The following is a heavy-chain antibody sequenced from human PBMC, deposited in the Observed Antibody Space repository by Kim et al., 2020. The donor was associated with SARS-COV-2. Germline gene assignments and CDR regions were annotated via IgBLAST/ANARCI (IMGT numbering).Heavy chain of an antibody. J-gene: IGHJ4*02. Sequence: GGSLRLSCAASGFTFSNYAMSWVRQVPGKGLEWVSAISASGDGAYYADSVKGRFTISRDNSKNTLYLQMNSLRAEDTAIYYCAKQTTTSCYSPGDFWGQRTLVTVSS. CDR1: GFTFSNYA. V-gene: IGHV3-23*01. D-gene: IGHD2-2*02. CDR3: AKQTTTSCYSPGDF. CDR2: ISASGDGA.